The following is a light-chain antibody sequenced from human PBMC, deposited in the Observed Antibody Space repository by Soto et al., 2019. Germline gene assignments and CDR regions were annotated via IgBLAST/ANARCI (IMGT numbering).Light chain of an antibody. V-gene: IGKV3-20*01. CDR2: GAS. CDR3: QQYGSLPIT. CDR1: QYVSSAT. Sequence: IVLTQSPGTLSLSPGERATLYCRASQYVSSATVAWYQRRPGQAPRLLIYGASNRATGVPDRFSGSGSRTDFTLTISRLEPEDFAVYYCQQYGSLPITFGQGTRLEIK. J-gene: IGKJ5*01.